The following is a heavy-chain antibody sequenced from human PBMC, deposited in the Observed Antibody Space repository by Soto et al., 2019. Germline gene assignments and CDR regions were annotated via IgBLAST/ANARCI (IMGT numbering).Heavy chain of an antibody. J-gene: IGHJ6*02. Sequence: QVQLQESGPGLVRPSETLSLTCTVSGGFVTTGSYNWSWIRRPPGKGLEWIGNIFFTGITHYNPSLNNRVTMSVDTSKNQFSLTVTSVTAADTAVYYCARDGHGMDVWGQGTTVTVSS. V-gene: IGHV4-61*01. CDR1: GGFVTTGSYN. CDR2: IFFTGIT. CDR3: ARDGHGMDV.